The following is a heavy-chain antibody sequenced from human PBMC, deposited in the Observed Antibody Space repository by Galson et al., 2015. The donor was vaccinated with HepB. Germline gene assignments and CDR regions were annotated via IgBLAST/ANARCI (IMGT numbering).Heavy chain of an antibody. CDR1: GYSFTSYW. J-gene: IGHJ3*02. V-gene: IGHV5-51*01. CDR3: AIKYDFWSGYYHPIDAFDI. CDR2: IYPGDSDT. Sequence: QSGAEVKKPGESLKISCKGSGYSFTSYWIGWVRQMPGKGLEWMGIIYPGDSDTRYSPSFQGQDTISADKSISTAYLQWSSLKASDTAMYYCAIKYDFWSGYYHPIDAFDIWGQGTMVTVSS. D-gene: IGHD3-3*01.